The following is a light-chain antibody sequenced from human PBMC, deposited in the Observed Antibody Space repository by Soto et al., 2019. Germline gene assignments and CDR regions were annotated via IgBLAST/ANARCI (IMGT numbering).Light chain of an antibody. CDR1: SSDVGGYNY. Sequence: QSALTQPRSVSGSPGQSVTISCTGTSSDVGGYNYVSWYQQHPDKAPKLMIYDVSKRPSGVPDRFSGSKSGNTASLTISGVQAEDETDYYCCSFAGSYYVFGAGTKVTVL. CDR2: DVS. J-gene: IGLJ1*01. V-gene: IGLV2-11*01. CDR3: CSFAGSYYV.